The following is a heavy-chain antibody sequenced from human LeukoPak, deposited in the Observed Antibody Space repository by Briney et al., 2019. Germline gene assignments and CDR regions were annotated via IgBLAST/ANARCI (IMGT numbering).Heavy chain of an antibody. CDR1: GYTFTSYG. Sequence: ASVKVSCKASGYTFTSYGISWVRQAPGQGLEWKGWISAYNGNTNYAQKLQGRVTMTTDTSTSTAYMELRSLRSDDTAVYYCAREGPDDSSGTRDAFDIWGQGTMVTVSS. D-gene: IGHD3-22*01. CDR3: AREGPDDSSGTRDAFDI. V-gene: IGHV1-18*01. J-gene: IGHJ3*02. CDR2: ISAYNGNT.